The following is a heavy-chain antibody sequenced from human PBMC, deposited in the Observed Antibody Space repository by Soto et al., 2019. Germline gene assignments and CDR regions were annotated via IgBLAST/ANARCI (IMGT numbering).Heavy chain of an antibody. D-gene: IGHD5-12*01. CDR1: GGTFSSYA. V-gene: IGHV1-69*05. Sequence: SVKVSCKASGGTFSSYAISWVRQAPGQGLEWMGGISPYFGTANYAQKLQGRVTITTDTSTSTAYMELRSLRSEDTAVYYCARVAGVEMATIPFDYWGQGTLVTVSS. CDR2: ISPYFGTA. CDR3: ARVAGVEMATIPFDY. J-gene: IGHJ4*02.